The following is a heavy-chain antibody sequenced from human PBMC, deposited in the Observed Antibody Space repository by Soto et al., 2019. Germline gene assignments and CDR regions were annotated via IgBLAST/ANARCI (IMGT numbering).Heavy chain of an antibody. CDR1: NGSIGSYH. V-gene: IGHV4-59*01. CDR2: VSHSGIT. CDR3: ARGSPRRGAAFDI. J-gene: IGHJ3*02. D-gene: IGHD1-26*01. Sequence: SETLSLTCTVSNGSIGSYHWGWIRQSPGKALEWIGSVSHSGITKYDPSLKGRVTISEDASKYQISLSVDSVTAADTALYYCARGSPRRGAAFDIWGRGAMVSVS.